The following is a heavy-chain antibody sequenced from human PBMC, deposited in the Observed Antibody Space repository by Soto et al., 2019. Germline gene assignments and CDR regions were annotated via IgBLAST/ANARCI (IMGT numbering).Heavy chain of an antibody. CDR2: IGVGSGNS. Sequence: ASVKVSCKASGFTFTSSAVQLVRQARGQRLEWIGWIGVGSGNSHYAQKFQERVAITRDMSTNTAYMELSSLRSEDTAVYYCAALGVNFDHWGQGTLVTVSS. V-gene: IGHV1-58*01. CDR3: AALGVNFDH. CDR1: GFTFTSSA. D-gene: IGHD2-8*01. J-gene: IGHJ4*02.